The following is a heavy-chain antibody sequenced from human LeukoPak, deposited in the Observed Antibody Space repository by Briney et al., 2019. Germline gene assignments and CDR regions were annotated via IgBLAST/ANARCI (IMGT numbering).Heavy chain of an antibody. J-gene: IGHJ4*02. V-gene: IGHV4-38-2*01. Sequence: SETLSLTCAVSGYSISSGYYWGWIRPPPGKGLEWIGRIYHSGSTYYNPSLKSRVTISVDTSKNQFSLKLSSVTAADTAVYYCARHSYCSSTSCYYISQYWGQGTLVTVSS. CDR1: GYSISSGYY. D-gene: IGHD2-2*01. CDR2: IYHSGST. CDR3: ARHSYCSSTSCYYISQY.